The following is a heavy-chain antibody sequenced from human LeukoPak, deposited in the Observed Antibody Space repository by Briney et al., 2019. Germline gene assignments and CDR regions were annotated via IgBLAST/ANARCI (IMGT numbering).Heavy chain of an antibody. V-gene: IGHV1-69*04. CDR1: GGTFSSYA. CDR3: AREGYYDSSGYYYRRSRFDY. CDR2: IIPILGIA. J-gene: IGHJ4*02. Sequence: GSSVKVSCKASGGTFSSYAISWVRQAPGQGLEWMGRIIPILGIANYAQKFQGRVTITADKSTSTAYMELSSLRSEDTAVYYCAREGYYDSSGYYYRRSRFDYWGQGTLVTVSS. D-gene: IGHD3-22*01.